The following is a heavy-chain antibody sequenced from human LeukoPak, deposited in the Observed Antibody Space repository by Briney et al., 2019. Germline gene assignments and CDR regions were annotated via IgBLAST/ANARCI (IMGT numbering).Heavy chain of an antibody. CDR3: ARVTSWYRLDY. D-gene: IGHD6-13*01. V-gene: IGHV4-59*01. J-gene: IGHJ4*02. CDR1: CGSISNYY. Sequence: PSETLSLTCTVSCGSISNYYWSWIRQPPGKGQEWIGYIYNSENTNYNPSLKSRVTISVDTSKNQFSLKLSSVTAADTAVYYCARVTSWYRLDYWGQGTLVTVSS. CDR2: IYNSENT.